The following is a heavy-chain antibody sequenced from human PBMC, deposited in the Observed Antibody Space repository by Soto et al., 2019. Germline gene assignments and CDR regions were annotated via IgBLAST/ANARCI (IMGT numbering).Heavy chain of an antibody. V-gene: IGHV4-34*01. D-gene: IGHD3-22*01. CDR3: ARGSDSSGDSSNYYYYGMDL. Sequence: PXETLSVTLAADGGSLSGYWWSWIRQPPGKGLDWIGVSNHSGITNYNPSLKSRVTISLDTSKNQFSLKLSSVTAADTAVYYCARGSDSSGDSSNYYYYGMDLWHQVTTVTVSS. CDR1: GGSLSGYW. J-gene: IGHJ6*02. CDR2: SNHSGIT.